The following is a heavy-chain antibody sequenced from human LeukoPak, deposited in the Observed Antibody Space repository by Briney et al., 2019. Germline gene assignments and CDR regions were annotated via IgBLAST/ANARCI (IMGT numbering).Heavy chain of an antibody. V-gene: IGHV3-49*04. CDR3: TMSRLPMATPYYFNY. CDR1: GFTFGDYA. D-gene: IGHD5-24*01. J-gene: IGHJ4*02. CDR2: VRSKAYGGTT. Sequence: GGSLRLSCTASGFTFGDYAMSWVRQAPGKELEWVGFVRSKAYGGTTEYAASVKGRFTISRDDSKSIAYLQMNSLKTEDTAVYYCTMSRLPMATPYYFNYWGQGTLVTVSS.